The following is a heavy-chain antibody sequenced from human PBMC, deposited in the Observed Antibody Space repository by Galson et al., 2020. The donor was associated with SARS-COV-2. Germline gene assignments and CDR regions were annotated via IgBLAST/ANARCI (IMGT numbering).Heavy chain of an antibody. J-gene: IGHJ4*02. V-gene: IGHV4-34*01. CDR3: ARGVPGY. CDR2: INHSGST. Sequence: SETLSLTCAVYGGSFSGYSWGWIRQSPGKGLEWIGEINHSGSTNYNPSLKSRVTISVDTSKNQFSVKLRSVTAADTALYYCARGVPGYWGQGTLVTVSS. CDR1: GGSFSGYS.